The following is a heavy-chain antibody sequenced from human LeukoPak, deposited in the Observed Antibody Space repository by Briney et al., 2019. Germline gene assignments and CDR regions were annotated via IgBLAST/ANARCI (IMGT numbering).Heavy chain of an antibody. J-gene: IGHJ4*02. V-gene: IGHV4-59*01. CDR2: VYYRGST. D-gene: IGHD6-13*01. Sequence: SETLSLTCTVSGGAISSTYWIWIRQPPGKGLEWIGYVYYRGSTSYNPTLKSRVTISLDTSKNQFSLKLSSVTAADTAVYYCARGVYIAAAQYAYWGQGTLVTVSS. CDR1: GGAISSTY. CDR3: ARGVYIAAAQYAY.